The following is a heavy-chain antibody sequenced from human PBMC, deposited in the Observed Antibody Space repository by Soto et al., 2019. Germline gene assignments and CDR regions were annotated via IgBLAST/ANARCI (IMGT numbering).Heavy chain of an antibody. J-gene: IGHJ6*02. CDR1: TYTFTDYY. Sequence: QVRLVQSGAEVRKPGASVKVSCDASTYTFTDYYIHWVRQAPGQGLEWLGWINPYNGVTNYAQRFQGRVAMTRETSISVAYMELTRLKSDDTAVYYCASQRPHSPSFYYGMDFWGQGTTVTVSS. V-gene: IGHV1-2*02. D-gene: IGHD2-2*01. CDR3: ASQRPHSPSFYYGMDF. CDR2: INPYNGVT.